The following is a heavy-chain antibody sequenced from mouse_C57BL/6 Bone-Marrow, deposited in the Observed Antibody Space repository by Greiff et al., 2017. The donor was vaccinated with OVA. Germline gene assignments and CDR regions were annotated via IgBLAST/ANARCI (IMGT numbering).Heavy chain of an antibody. Sequence: VQLQQPGAELVRPGTSVKLSCKASGYTFTSYWMHWVKQRPGQGLEWIGVIDPSDSYTNYNQKFKGKATLTVDTSSSTAYMQLSSLTYEDSAVYYCARRGTAQATWFAYWGQGTLVTVSA. CDR1: GYTFTSYW. V-gene: IGHV1-59*01. CDR2: IDPSDSYT. J-gene: IGHJ3*01. CDR3: ARRGTAQATWFAY. D-gene: IGHD3-2*02.